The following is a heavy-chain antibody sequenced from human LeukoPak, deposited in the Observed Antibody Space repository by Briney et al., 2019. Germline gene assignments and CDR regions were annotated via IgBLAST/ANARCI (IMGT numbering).Heavy chain of an antibody. V-gene: IGHV4-39*01. CDR1: GGSISSSSYY. CDR2: IYYSGST. Sequence: SKTLSLTCTVSGGSISSSSYYWGWIRQPPGKGLEWIGSIYYSGSTYYNPSLKSRVTISVDTSKNQFSLKLSSVTAADTAVYYCARNHYYDSSGYLRAFDIWGQGTMVTVSS. CDR3: ARNHYYDSSGYLRAFDI. J-gene: IGHJ3*02. D-gene: IGHD3-22*01.